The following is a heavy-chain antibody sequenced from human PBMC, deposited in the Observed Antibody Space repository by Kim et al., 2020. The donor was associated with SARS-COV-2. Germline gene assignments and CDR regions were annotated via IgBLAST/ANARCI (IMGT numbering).Heavy chain of an antibody. V-gene: IGHV3-30*01. CDR3: ARTVAGYYYGMDV. Sequence: YADSVKGRFTISRDKSKNTLYLQMNSLRAEDTAVYYCARTVAGYYYGMDVWGQGTTVTVSS. J-gene: IGHJ6*02. D-gene: IGHD6-19*01.